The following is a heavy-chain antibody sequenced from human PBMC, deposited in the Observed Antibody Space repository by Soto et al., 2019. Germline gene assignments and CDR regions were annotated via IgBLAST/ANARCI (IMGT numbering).Heavy chain of an antibody. D-gene: IGHD3-22*01. Sequence: QVQLVQSGAEVKKPGSSVKVSCKASGGTFSSYAISWVRQAPGQGLEWMGGIIPIFGTANYAQKFQGRVTMTADESTSTAYMELSSLRSEDTAVYYCARDSNFYDSSGYYHPSYFDYWGQGTLVTVSS. CDR3: ARDSNFYDSSGYYHPSYFDY. J-gene: IGHJ4*02. CDR2: IIPIFGTA. CDR1: GGTFSSYA. V-gene: IGHV1-69*12.